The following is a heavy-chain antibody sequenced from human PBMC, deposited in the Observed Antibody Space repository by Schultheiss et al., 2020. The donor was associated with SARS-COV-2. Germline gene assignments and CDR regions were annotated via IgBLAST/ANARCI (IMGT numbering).Heavy chain of an antibody. CDR1: GFRFSDYG. CDR3: ARSAQYDSSGNIDY. Sequence: GGSLRLSCTGSGFRFSDYGMHWVRQTPGKGLEWVAAVWYDGRNKYYADSVKGRFTISRDTSKNTLYLQMNSLRVEDTAVYYCARSAQYDSSGNIDYWGQGTLVTVSS. V-gene: IGHV3-33*01. D-gene: IGHD3-22*01. J-gene: IGHJ4*02. CDR2: VWYDGRNK.